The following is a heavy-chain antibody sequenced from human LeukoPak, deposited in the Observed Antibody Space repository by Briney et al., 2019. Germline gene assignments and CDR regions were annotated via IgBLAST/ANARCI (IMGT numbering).Heavy chain of an antibody. V-gene: IGHV3-64*01. D-gene: IGHD5-12*01. CDR1: GFTFSNYV. Sequence: GGSLRLSCAASGFTFSNYVMNWVRQAPGKGLEHVSSISSNGGTTYYANSVKGRFTISRDNSRNTLFLHMGSLRAEDMAVYYCARGLYGGYGNFDWWGQGTLVTVSS. CDR3: ARGLYGGYGNFDW. J-gene: IGHJ4*02. CDR2: ISSNGGTT.